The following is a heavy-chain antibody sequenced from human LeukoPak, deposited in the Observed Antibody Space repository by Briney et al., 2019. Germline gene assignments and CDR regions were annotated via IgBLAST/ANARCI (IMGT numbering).Heavy chain of an antibody. D-gene: IGHD2-15*01. Sequence: SETLSLTCAVYGGSFSGYYWSWIRQPPGKGLEWIGEINHSGSTNYKSSLKSRVTISEDTSKNQFSLKLRSVTAADTAVYYCARDRGLLLEHAPDYWGQGTLVTVSS. CDR3: ARDRGLLLEHAPDY. J-gene: IGHJ4*02. CDR1: GGSFSGYY. CDR2: INHSGST. V-gene: IGHV4-34*01.